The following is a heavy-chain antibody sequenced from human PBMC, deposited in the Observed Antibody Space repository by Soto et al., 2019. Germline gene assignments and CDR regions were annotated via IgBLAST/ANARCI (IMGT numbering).Heavy chain of an antibody. CDR1: GGSISSYY. CDR2: IYYRGST. D-gene: IGHD4-4*01. J-gene: IGHJ3*02. Sequence: SETLSLTCTVSGGSISSYYWGWIRQPPGKGLEWIGYIYYRGSTNYNPSLQSRVTISVDTAKNQFSLKLSSVTAADTAVYYCARYYSRNAFDIWGQGTMVTVSS. V-gene: IGHV4-59*01. CDR3: ARYYSRNAFDI.